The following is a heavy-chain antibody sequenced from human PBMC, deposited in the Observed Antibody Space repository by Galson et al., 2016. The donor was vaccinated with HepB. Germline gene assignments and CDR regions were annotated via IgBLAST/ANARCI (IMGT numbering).Heavy chain of an antibody. D-gene: IGHD6-13*01. CDR1: GFTFDDYA. CDR2: INWNSGSI. J-gene: IGHJ2*01. Sequence: SLRLSCAASGFTFDDYAMHWVRQAPGKGLEWVSGINWNSGSIAYVDSVKGRFTISRDNAKNSLFLQLNSLRTEDTAFYYCVKGSGSSSFWYMDLWGRGTLVTVSA. V-gene: IGHV3-9*01. CDR3: VKGSGSSSFWYMDL.